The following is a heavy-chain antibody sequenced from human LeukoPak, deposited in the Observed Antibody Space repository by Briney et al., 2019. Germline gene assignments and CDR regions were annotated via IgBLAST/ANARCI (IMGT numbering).Heavy chain of an antibody. Sequence: GESLKISCKASGYSFTSYWIGWVRQMPGTGLEWMGIIYPGDSDTRYSPSFQGQVTNSAEQSFHLAYLQWDHLETSGTALYSRGSPHCSRGSCYRDAFDVWGQGTMVTVSS. D-gene: IGHD2-15*01. CDR3: GSPHCSRGSCYRDAFDV. CDR2: IYPGDSDT. J-gene: IGHJ3*01. CDR1: GYSFTSYW. V-gene: IGHV5-51*01.